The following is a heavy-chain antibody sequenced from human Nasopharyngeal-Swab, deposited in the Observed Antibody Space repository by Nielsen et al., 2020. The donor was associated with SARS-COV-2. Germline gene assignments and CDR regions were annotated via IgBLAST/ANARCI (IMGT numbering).Heavy chain of an antibody. CDR1: GFTVSSNY. J-gene: IGHJ4*02. CDR3: AREGGSSGWYYFDY. Sequence: GESLKISCAASGFTVSSNYMSWVRQAPGKGLEWVSVIYSGGGTYYADSVKGRFTISRDNSKNTLYLQMNSLRAEDTAVYYCAREGGSSGWYYFDYWGQGTLVTVSS. V-gene: IGHV3-53*01. D-gene: IGHD6-19*01. CDR2: IYSGGGT.